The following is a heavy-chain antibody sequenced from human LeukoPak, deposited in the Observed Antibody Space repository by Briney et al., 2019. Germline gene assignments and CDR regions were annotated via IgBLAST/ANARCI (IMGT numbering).Heavy chain of an antibody. CDR3: ARGDTMIVEHAFDI. D-gene: IGHD3-22*01. CDR1: GGSISSSSYY. Sequence: SETLSLTCTVSGGSISSSSYYWGWIRQPPGKGLEWIGSIYYSGSTYYNPSLKSRVTISVDTSKNQFSLKLSSVTAADTAVYYCARGDTMIVEHAFDIWGQGTMVTVPS. CDR2: IYYSGST. J-gene: IGHJ3*02. V-gene: IGHV4-39*07.